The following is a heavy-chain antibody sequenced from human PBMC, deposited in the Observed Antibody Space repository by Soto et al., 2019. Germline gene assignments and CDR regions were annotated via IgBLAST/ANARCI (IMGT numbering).Heavy chain of an antibody. J-gene: IGHJ5*02. CDR1: GFTFSSYS. Sequence: LRLSCAASGFTFSSYSMNWVRQAPGKGLEWVSSISSSSSYIYYADSVKGRFTISRDNAKNSLYLQMNSLRAEDTAVYYCARDLEVYYGSGITNWFDPWGQGTLVTVSS. D-gene: IGHD3-10*01. CDR3: ARDLEVYYGSGITNWFDP. V-gene: IGHV3-21*01. CDR2: ISSSSSYI.